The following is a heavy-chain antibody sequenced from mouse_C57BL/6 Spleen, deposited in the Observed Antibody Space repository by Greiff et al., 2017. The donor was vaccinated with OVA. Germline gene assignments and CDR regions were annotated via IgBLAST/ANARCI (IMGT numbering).Heavy chain of an antibody. D-gene: IGHD1-1*01. V-gene: IGHV1-82*01. CDR3: ASFITTVVATPYAMDY. Sequence: QVQLQESGPELVKPGASVKISCKASGYAFSSSWMHWVKQRPGQGLEWIGRIYPGGGDTNYNGKFKGKATLTADKSSSTAYMQLSSLTSEDSAVYCCASFITTVVATPYAMDYWGHGPSVTVAS. J-gene: IGHJ4*01. CDR1: GYAFSSSW. CDR2: IYPGGGDT.